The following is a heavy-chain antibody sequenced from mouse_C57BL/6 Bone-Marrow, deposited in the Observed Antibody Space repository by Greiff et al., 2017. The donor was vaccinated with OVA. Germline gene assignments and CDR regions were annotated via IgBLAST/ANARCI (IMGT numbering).Heavy chain of an antibody. Sequence: VQLQQSGPELVKPGASVKLSCKASGYAFSTSWMKWVKQRPGKGLEWIGRIYPGDGDTNYNGKFKGKATLTADKASSTAYMQLSSLTSEDSAVYFCTREDDYGWYVDVWGTGTTVTVSS. D-gene: IGHD2-4*01. CDR1: GYAFSTSW. CDR2: IYPGDGDT. V-gene: IGHV1-82*01. J-gene: IGHJ1*03. CDR3: TREDDYGWYVDV.